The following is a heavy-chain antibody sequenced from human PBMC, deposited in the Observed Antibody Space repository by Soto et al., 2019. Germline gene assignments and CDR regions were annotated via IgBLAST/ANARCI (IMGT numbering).Heavy chain of an antibody. V-gene: IGHV4-34*01. Sequence: SETLSLTCAVYGGSFSGYYWSWIRQPPGKGLEWIGEINHRGSTNYNPSLKSRVTISVDTSKNQFSLKLSSVTAVDTAVYYCARSSFGSGSSRHYYGMDVWGQGTTVTVSS. D-gene: IGHD3-10*01. J-gene: IGHJ6*02. CDR1: GGSFSGYY. CDR3: ARSSFGSGSSRHYYGMDV. CDR2: INHRGST.